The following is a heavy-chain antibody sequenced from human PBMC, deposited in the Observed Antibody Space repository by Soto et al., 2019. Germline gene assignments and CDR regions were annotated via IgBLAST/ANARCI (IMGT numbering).Heavy chain of an antibody. V-gene: IGHV3-43*01. J-gene: IGHJ6*02. CDR2: ISWDGGST. CDR1: GFTFDDYT. CDR3: AKDDPGRYGMDV. Sequence: EVQLVESGGVVVQPGGSLRLSCAASGFTFDDYTMHWGRQAPGKGLEWVSLISWDGGSTYYADSVKGRFTISRDNSKNSLYLQMNSLRTEDTALYCCAKDDPGRYGMDVWGQGTTVTVSS.